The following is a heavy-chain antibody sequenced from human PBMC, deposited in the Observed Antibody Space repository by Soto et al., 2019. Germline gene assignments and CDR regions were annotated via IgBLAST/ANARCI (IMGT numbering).Heavy chain of an antibody. V-gene: IGHV3-49*03. CDR2: IRSKAYGGTT. Sequence: PGGSLRLSCTASGFTFGDYAMSWFRQAPGKGLEWVGFIRSKAYGGTTEYAASVKGRFTISRDDSKSIAYLQMNSLKTEDTAVYYCTRVPDCTNGVCPWYYYYGMDVWGQGTTVTVSS. CDR1: GFTFGDYA. CDR3: TRVPDCTNGVCPWYYYYGMDV. J-gene: IGHJ6*02. D-gene: IGHD2-8*01.